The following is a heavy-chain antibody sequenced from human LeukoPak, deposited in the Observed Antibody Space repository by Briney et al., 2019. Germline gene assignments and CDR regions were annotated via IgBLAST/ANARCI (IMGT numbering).Heavy chain of an antibody. D-gene: IGHD6-19*01. Sequence: GGSLRLSCSASGFTFSSYALHWVRQAPGKGLEYVSAVSSNGGSTYYADSVKGRFTISRDNSKNMLYLQMSSLTAEDTAVYYCVKEGREGWYYFDYWGQGTLVTVSP. CDR2: VSSNGGST. J-gene: IGHJ4*02. CDR1: GFTFSSYA. V-gene: IGHV3-64D*09. CDR3: VKEGREGWYYFDY.